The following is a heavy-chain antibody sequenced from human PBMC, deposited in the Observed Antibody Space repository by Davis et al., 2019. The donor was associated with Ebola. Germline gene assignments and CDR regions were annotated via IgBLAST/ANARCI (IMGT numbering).Heavy chain of an antibody. D-gene: IGHD5-18*01. CDR1: GGSISSHY. CDR2: IYYSGST. CDR3: VGGYNFDY. Sequence: SETLSLTCTVSGGSISSHYCSWIRQPPGKGLEWIGYIYYSGSTNYNPSLKSRVTMSADASENQVSLKLTSVTAADTATYYCVGGYNFDYWGQGALVIVSS. V-gene: IGHV4-59*11. J-gene: IGHJ4*02.